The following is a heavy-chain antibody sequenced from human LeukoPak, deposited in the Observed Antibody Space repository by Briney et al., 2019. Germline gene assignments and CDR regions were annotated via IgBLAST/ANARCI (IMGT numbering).Heavy chain of an antibody. CDR3: ARDKSYYYYYGMDG. CDR1: GYTFTGYY. Sequence: ASVKVSCKASGYTFTGYYMHWVRQAPGQGLEWMGWINPNSGGTNYAQKFQGRVTMTRDTSISTAYMELSRLRSDDTAVYYCARDKSYYYYYGMDGWGQGTTVTVSS. J-gene: IGHJ6*02. CDR2: INPNSGGT. D-gene: IGHD3-3*01. V-gene: IGHV1-2*02.